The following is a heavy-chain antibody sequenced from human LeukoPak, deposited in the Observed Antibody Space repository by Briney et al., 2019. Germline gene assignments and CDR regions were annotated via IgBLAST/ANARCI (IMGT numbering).Heavy chain of an antibody. CDR3: ATYYYDSTGYYYALRD. CDR2: IRYDGSNK. CDR1: GFTFSSYG. V-gene: IGHV3-30*02. Sequence: GSLRLSCAASGFTFSSYGMHWVRQAPGKGLEWVAFIRYDGSNKYYADSVKGRFTISRDNSKNTLYLQMNSLRSEDTAVYYCATYYYDSTGYYYALRDWGQGTLVTVSS. D-gene: IGHD3-22*01. J-gene: IGHJ4*02.